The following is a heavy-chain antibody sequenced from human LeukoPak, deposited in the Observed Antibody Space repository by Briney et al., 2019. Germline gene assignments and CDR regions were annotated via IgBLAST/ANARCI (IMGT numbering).Heavy chain of an antibody. CDR1: GFTFSSYA. D-gene: IGHD5-12*01. J-gene: IGHJ4*02. Sequence: GGSLRLSCAASGFTFSSYAMHWVRQAPGKGLEWVAVISYDGSNKYYADSVKGRFTISRDNSKNTLYLQMNSLRAEDTAVYYCARAGLYSGSGLDFWGQGALVSVSS. CDR2: ISYDGSNK. CDR3: ARAGLYSGSGLDF. V-gene: IGHV3-30-3*01.